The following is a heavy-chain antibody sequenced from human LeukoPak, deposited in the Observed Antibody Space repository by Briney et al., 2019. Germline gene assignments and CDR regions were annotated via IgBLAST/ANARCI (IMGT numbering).Heavy chain of an antibody. CDR3: ARTLLKRGATVTLSFWYFDL. CDR2: ISSSSSTI. Sequence: GGSLRLSCAASGFTFSSYSMNWVRQAPGKGLEWVSYISSSSSTIYYADSVKGRFTISRDNAKNSLYLQMNSLRAEDTAVYCCARTLLKRGATVTLSFWYFDLWGRGTLVTVSS. CDR1: GFTFSSYS. D-gene: IGHD4-11*01. J-gene: IGHJ2*01. V-gene: IGHV3-48*01.